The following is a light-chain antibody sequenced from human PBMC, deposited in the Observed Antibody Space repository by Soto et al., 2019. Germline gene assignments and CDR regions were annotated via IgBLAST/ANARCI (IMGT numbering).Light chain of an antibody. CDR1: QSVNSN. CDR2: GAS. CDR3: QQYNNWTPYA. V-gene: IGKV3-15*01. J-gene: IGKJ2*01. Sequence: EIVMTQSPATLSVSPGERATLSCRASQSVNSNLAWYQQKPGQAPSLLIYGASTRATGVPARFSGSGSGTEFTLTISSLQCEDFAVYYCQQYNNWTPYAFGQGTKLEIK.